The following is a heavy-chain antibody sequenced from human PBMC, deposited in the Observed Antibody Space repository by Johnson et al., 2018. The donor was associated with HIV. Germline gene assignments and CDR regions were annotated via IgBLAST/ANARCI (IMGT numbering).Heavy chain of an antibody. CDR1: GFIFSDYY. CDR3: AREEGNDILTLGDAFAS. CDR2: ISSSGRTI. Sequence: QVQLVESGGDLVKPGGSLRLSCAASGFIFSDYYMTWIRQAPGKGLESIAYISSSGRTIYYADSVKGRFTMSRDNAKKSLYLQMNSLRAEDTAVYYCAREEGNDILTLGDAFASLGQGTMVTVSS. J-gene: IGHJ3*02. D-gene: IGHD3-9*01. V-gene: IGHV3-11*04.